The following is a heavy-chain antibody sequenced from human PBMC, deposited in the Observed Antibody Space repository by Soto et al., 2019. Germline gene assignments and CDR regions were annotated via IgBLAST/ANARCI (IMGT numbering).Heavy chain of an antibody. V-gene: IGHV3-23*01. D-gene: IGHD5-12*01. CDR3: AKPDPRGYNSGYDYYYMDV. Sequence: EVHLLESGGGLVQPGGSLRLSYAASGFTFSSYAMSWVRQAPGKGLEWVSAISGSGGSTYYADSVKGRFTISRDNCKKTLYLQMNSLRAEDTAGYYCAKPDPRGYNSGYDYYYMDVWCKGTTVTVSS. J-gene: IGHJ6*03. CDR2: ISGSGGST. CDR1: GFTFSSYA.